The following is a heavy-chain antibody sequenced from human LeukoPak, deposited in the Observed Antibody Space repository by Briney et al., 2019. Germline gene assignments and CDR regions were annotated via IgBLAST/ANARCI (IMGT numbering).Heavy chain of an antibody. D-gene: IGHD3-10*01. CDR1: GFTFSSYS. J-gene: IGHJ4*02. V-gene: IGHV3-48*01. CDR3: AKDSMLRGVIIRFDY. Sequence: GGSLRLSCAASGFTFSSYSMNWVRQAPGKGLEWVSYISSSSSTIYYADSVRGRFTISRDNSKNTLYLQMNSLTAEDTAVYYCAKDSMLRGVIIRFDYWGQGTLVTASS. CDR2: ISSSSSTI.